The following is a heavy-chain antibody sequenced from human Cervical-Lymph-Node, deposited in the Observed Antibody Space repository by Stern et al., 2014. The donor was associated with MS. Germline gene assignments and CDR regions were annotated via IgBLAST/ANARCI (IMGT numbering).Heavy chain of an antibody. CDR1: GFTFGDYA. D-gene: IGHD3-10*01. CDR3: TRGVRGNDYYGMDV. V-gene: IGHV3-49*03. J-gene: IGHJ6*02. CDR2: ITGKAYGGTT. Sequence: EVQLVESWGGLVQPGRSLRLSCTASGFTFGDYAMSWFRQAPGKGLEWVGFITGKAYGGTTDYAASVRGRFTISRDDSKSIAYLQMNSLKIEDAGVYYCTRGVRGNDYYGMDVWGQGTTVTVSS.